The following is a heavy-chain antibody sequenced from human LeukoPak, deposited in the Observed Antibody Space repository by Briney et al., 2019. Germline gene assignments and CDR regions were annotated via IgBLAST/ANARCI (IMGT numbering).Heavy chain of an antibody. CDR1: GGSISSYY. V-gene: IGHV4-59*08. CDR2: IYYSGST. CDR3: ASLGPDCSGGSCTDY. D-gene: IGHD2-15*01. Sequence: PSETLSLTCTVPGGSISSYYWSWIRQPPGKGLEWIGYIYYSGSTNYNPSLKSRVTISVDTSKNQFSLKLSSVTAADTAVYYCASLGPDCSGGSCTDYWGQGTLVTVSS. J-gene: IGHJ4*02.